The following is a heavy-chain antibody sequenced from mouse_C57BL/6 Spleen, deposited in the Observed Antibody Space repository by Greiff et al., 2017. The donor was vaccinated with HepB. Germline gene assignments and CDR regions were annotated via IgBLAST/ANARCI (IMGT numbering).Heavy chain of an antibody. Sequence: VKLVESGGGLVKPGGSLKLSCAASGFTFSDYGMHWVRQAPEKGLEWVAYISSGSSTIYYADPVKGRFTISRDNAKNTLFLQMTSLRSEDTAMYYCARRPTGYYFDYWGQGTTLTVSS. CDR3: ARRPTGYYFDY. D-gene: IGHD1-1*01. V-gene: IGHV5-17*01. CDR1: GFTFSDYG. CDR2: ISSGSSTI. J-gene: IGHJ2*01.